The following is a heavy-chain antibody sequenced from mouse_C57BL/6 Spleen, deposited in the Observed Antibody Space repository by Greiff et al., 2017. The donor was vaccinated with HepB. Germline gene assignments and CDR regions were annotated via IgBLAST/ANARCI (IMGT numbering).Heavy chain of an antibody. CDR2: ISDGGSYT. CDR3: ARDGDGNGPYYLDY. J-gene: IGHJ2*01. Sequence: DVKLVESGGGLVKPGGSLKLSCAASGFTFSSYAMSWVRQTPEKRLEWVATISDGGSYTYYPDNVKGRFTISRDNAKNNLYLQMSHLKSEDTAMYYCARDGDGNGPYYLDYWGQGTTLTVSS. D-gene: IGHD2-1*01. CDR1: GFTFSSYA. V-gene: IGHV5-4*01.